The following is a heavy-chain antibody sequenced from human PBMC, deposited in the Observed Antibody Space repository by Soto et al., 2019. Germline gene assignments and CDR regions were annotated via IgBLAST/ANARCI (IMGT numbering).Heavy chain of an antibody. D-gene: IGHD2-2*01. CDR2: ISGSGGST. CDR3: AKDPAAIPRGAFDI. CDR1: GFTFSSYA. J-gene: IGHJ3*02. Sequence: EVQLLESGGGLVKPGGSLRLSCAASGFTFSSYAMSWVRQAPGKGLEWVSAISGSGGSTDYAESVKGRFTISRDNSKNSVYLQMNSLRAEDTAVYYCAKDPAAIPRGAFDIWGQGTLVTDSS. V-gene: IGHV3-23*01.